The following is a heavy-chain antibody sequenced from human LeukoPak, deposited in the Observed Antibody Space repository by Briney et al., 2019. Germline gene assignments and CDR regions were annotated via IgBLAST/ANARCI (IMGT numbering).Heavy chain of an antibody. V-gene: IGHV1-18*01. Sequence: ASVTVSCKSSGYTSSNYGISWMRQAPGQGLEWMGWISTHNGNTNYAPKFQGRVTMTTGKSTSTTYMELRSLTSDDTAVYYCARDVPGSIGTTARFDPWGQGTLVTVSS. D-gene: IGHD1-1*01. CDR1: GYTSSNYG. J-gene: IGHJ5*02. CDR2: ISTHNGNT. CDR3: ARDVPGSIGTTARFDP.